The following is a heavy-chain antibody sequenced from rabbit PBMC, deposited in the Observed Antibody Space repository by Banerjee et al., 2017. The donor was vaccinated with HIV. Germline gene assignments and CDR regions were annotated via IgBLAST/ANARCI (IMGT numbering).Heavy chain of an antibody. Sequence: QSLEESGGDLVKPGASLTLTCTASGFSFSSSYWICWVRQAPGKGLEWIACIYVGGSVNTAYASWAKGRFTISKTSSTTVTLQMTSLTAADTATYFCARDLYAGSAGYAHYGMDLWGPGTLVTVS. CDR1: GFSFSSSYW. CDR2: IYVGGSVNT. V-gene: IGHV1S40*01. J-gene: IGHJ6*01. D-gene: IGHD4-2*01. CDR3: ARDLYAGSAGYAHYGMDL.